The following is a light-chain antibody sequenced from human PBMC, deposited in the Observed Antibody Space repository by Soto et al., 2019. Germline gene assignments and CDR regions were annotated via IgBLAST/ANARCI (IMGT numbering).Light chain of an antibody. V-gene: IGLV2-11*01. CDR2: DVV. CDR1: SRDVGGYNY. J-gene: IGLJ2*01. CDR3: CSSAGRYTLI. Sequence: QSALTQPRSVSGSPGQSVTISCTGTSRDVGGYNYVSWYQQHPGKAPELKIYDVVKRPSGVPDRFSGSKSGNTASLTISGLQADDEADYYCCSSAGRYTLIFGGGTKLTVL.